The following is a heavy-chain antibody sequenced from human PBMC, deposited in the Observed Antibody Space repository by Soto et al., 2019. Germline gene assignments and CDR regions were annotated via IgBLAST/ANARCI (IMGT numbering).Heavy chain of an antibody. V-gene: IGHV3-7*01. CDR2: IKQDGSEK. Sequence: PGGSLRLSCAASGSTFSSYWMSWVRQAPGKGLEWVANIKQDGSEKYYVDSVKGRFTISRDNAKNSLYLQMNSLRAEDTAVYYCARDNYYYMDVWGKGTTVTVSS. CDR1: GSTFSSYW. J-gene: IGHJ6*03. CDR3: ARDNYYYMDV.